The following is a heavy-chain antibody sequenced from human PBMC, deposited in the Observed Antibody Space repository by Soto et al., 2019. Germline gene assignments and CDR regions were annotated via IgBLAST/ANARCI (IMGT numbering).Heavy chain of an antibody. J-gene: IGHJ6*03. CDR2: IWYDGSNK. Sequence: GGSLRLSCAASGFTFSNYWMSWVRQAPGKGLEWVAVIWYDGSNKYYADSVKGRFTISRDNSKNTLYLQMNSLRAEDTAVYYCARRYGSGSYYYYYYYMDVWGKGTTVTVSS. CDR3: ARRYGSGSYYYYYYYMDV. V-gene: IGHV3-33*08. D-gene: IGHD3-10*01. CDR1: GFTFSNYW.